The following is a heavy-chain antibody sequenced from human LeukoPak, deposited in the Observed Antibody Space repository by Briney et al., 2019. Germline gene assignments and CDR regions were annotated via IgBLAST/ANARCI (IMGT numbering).Heavy chain of an antibody. Sequence: SETLSLTCTVSGGSISSSSYYWGWIRQPPGKGLEWIGYIYYSGNTNKNPSLKSRLIISVDTSKNQFSLMLSSVTAADTAVYYCARVGDGNFDYWGQGTLVTVSS. CDR2: IYYSGNT. J-gene: IGHJ4*02. CDR1: GGSISSSSYY. V-gene: IGHV4-61*05. CDR3: ARVGDGNFDY.